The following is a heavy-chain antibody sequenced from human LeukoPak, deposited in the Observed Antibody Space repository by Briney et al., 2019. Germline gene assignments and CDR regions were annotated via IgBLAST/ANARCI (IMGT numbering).Heavy chain of an antibody. D-gene: IGHD3-3*01. J-gene: IGHJ4*02. V-gene: IGHV1-69*01. Sequence: GSSVKVSCKASGGTFSSYAISWVRQAPGQGLEWMGGIIPIFGTANYAQKFQGRVTITADESTSTAYMELSSLRSEDTAVYYCARNGLEWLLREHYFDYWGQGTLVTVSS. CDR2: IIPIFGTA. CDR3: ARNGLEWLLREHYFDY. CDR1: GGTFSSYA.